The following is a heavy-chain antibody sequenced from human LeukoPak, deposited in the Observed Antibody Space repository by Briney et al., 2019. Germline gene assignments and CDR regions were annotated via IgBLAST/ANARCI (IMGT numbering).Heavy chain of an antibody. Sequence: ASVKVSCKVSGYSLTALSIHWVRQAPGKGLEWMGGFDPEVGKTMYAEKLDGRLTVTDDTSADTAYMQLSSLRLEDTAVYYCATDMVGYCGDVTCYSEAYWGQGTLVTVSS. J-gene: IGHJ4*02. CDR3: ATDMVGYCGDVTCYSEAY. CDR1: GYSLTALS. CDR2: FDPEVGKT. D-gene: IGHD2-21*01. V-gene: IGHV1-24*01.